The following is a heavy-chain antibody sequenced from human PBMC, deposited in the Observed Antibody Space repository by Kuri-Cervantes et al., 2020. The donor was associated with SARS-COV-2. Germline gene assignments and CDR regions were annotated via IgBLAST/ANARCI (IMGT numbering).Heavy chain of an antibody. CDR1: GFSFSSYA. V-gene: IGHV3-23*01. J-gene: IGHJ3*02. Sequence: LSLTCAASGFSFSSYAMSWVRQAPGKRLEWVSVISGSGTGAYYADSVKGRFTISRDNSKNTLYLQMNSLRAEDTAVYYCARPQGYCSGGSCPDAFDIWGQGTMVTVSS. D-gene: IGHD2-15*01. CDR3: ARPQGYCSGGSCPDAFDI. CDR2: ISGSGTGA.